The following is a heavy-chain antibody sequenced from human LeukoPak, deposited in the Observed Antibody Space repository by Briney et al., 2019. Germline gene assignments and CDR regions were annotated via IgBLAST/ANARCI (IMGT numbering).Heavy chain of an antibody. CDR2: IYYSGST. V-gene: IGHV4-59*01. J-gene: IGHJ4*02. CDR1: SGSISSYY. D-gene: IGHD3/OR15-3a*01. Sequence: SETLSLTCTVSSGSISSYYWSWVRQPPGKGLEWIGYIYYSGSTNYNPSLKSRVTISVDTSKNQFSLKLSSVTAADTAVYYCARDKDDSWDYWGQGTLVTVSS. CDR3: ARDKDDSWDY.